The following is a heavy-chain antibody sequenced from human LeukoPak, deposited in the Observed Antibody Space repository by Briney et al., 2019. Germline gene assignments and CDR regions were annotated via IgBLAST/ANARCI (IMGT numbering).Heavy chain of an antibody. CDR2: IYTSGNT. CDR1: GGSISSYY. V-gene: IGHV4-4*07. CDR3: ARGVDTAMVGSPFNY. Sequence: TSETLSPTCTVSGGSISSYYWSWIRQPAGNGLEWIGRIYTSGNTNYNPSLKSRVTRSVDTSKNQFSLKLSSVTAADTAVYYCARGVDTAMVGSPFNYWGQGTLVTVSS. D-gene: IGHD5-18*01. J-gene: IGHJ4*02.